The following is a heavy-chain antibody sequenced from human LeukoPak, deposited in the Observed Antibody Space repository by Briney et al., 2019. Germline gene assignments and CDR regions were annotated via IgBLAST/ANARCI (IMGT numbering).Heavy chain of an antibody. CDR3: ARLLAGYNFDY. CDR2: IYNSGFT. V-gene: IGHV4-59*08. CDR1: GGSISSYY. Sequence: PSETLSLTCIVSGGSISSYYWSRIRQAPGKGLEWIGYIYNSGFTNYNPSLKSRVTISVDTSKNQFSLKLSSVTAADTAVYYCARLLAGYNFDYWGQGTLVTVSS. J-gene: IGHJ4*02. D-gene: IGHD5-18*01.